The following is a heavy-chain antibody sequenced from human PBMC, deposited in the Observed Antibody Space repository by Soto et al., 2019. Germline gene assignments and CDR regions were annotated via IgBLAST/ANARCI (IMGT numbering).Heavy chain of an antibody. CDR2: ISYDGSNK. D-gene: IGHD2-15*01. Sequence: GGSLRLSCAASGFTFSSYGMHWVRQAPGKGLEWVAVISYDGSNKYYADSVKGRFTISRDNSKNTLYLQMNSLRAEDTAVYYCAKDYCSGGSCRSPVSYYFDYWGQGTLVTVSS. J-gene: IGHJ4*02. CDR3: AKDYCSGGSCRSPVSYYFDY. CDR1: GFTFSSYG. V-gene: IGHV3-30*18.